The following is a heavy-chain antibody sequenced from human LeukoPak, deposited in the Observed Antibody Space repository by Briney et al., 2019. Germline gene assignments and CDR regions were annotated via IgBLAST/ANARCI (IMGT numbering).Heavy chain of an antibody. CDR1: GFTFSSYG. CDR2: IWYDGSNK. CDR3: AKDRGFSYGLANDF. J-gene: IGHJ4*02. Sequence: GGSLRLSCAASGFTFSSYGMHWVRKAPGKGLEWVAVIWYDGSNKYYADSVKGRFTISRDNSKNTLYLQMNSLRAEDTAVYYCAKDRGFSYGLANDFWGQGTLVTVSS. V-gene: IGHV3-33*06. D-gene: IGHD5-18*01.